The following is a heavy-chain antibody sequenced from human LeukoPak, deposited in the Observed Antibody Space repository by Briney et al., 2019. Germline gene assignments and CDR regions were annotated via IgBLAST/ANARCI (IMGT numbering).Heavy chain of an antibody. J-gene: IGHJ4*02. CDR1: RFTFSTYA. V-gene: IGHV3-23*01. CDR3: AREQSGTRGWYTVDY. D-gene: IGHD6-19*01. Sequence: QPGGSLRLSCAASRFTFSTYAITCVRQGPGKGLEWVSAIRPDGDRTYYANSVRGRFTISRDNSKDTVYLQINGLRVEDTAVYYCAREQSGTRGWYTVDYWGQGTLVTVSS. CDR2: IRPDGDRT.